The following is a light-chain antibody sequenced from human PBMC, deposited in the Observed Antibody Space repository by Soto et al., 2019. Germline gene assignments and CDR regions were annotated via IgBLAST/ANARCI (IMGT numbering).Light chain of an antibody. V-gene: IGLV2-11*01. Sequence: QSALAQPRSVSGSPGQSVTISCTGTSSDVGGYNYVSWYQQHPGKAPKLMIYDVSQRPSGVPDRFSGSKSGNTASLTISGLQAEDEADYYCCSYPGSYTTYVFGNGTKVT. CDR3: CSYPGSYTTYV. J-gene: IGLJ1*01. CDR2: DVS. CDR1: SSDVGGYNY.